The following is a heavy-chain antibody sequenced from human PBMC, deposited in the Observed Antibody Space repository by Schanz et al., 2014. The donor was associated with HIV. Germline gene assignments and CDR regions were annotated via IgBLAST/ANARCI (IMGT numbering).Heavy chain of an antibody. CDR1: GFTFSSYW. V-gene: IGHV3-74*01. Sequence: EVQLMDSGGGLVRPGGSLRLSCAASGFTFSSYWMHWVRQAPGKGLVWVSRINIDGSTTDYADSVKGRFTVSRDNSKNMLYLQMNSLRAEDTAVYYCAREYYSRNWNWFDPWGQGTLVTVSS. D-gene: IGHD6-13*01. CDR2: INIDGSTT. CDR3: AREYYSRNWNWFDP. J-gene: IGHJ5*02.